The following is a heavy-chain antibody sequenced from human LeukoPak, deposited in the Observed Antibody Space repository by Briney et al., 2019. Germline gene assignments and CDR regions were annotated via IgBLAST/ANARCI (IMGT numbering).Heavy chain of an antibody. Sequence: SGGSLRLSCAASGFTFDDYAMSWVRQAPGKGLEWVSAISGSGGSTYYADSVKGRFTISRDNSKNTLYLQMNSLRAEDTAVYYCAKATDYYDSSGYYSVIDYWGQGTLVTVSS. D-gene: IGHD3-22*01. V-gene: IGHV3-23*01. CDR3: AKATDYYDSSGYYSVIDY. J-gene: IGHJ4*02. CDR2: ISGSGGST. CDR1: GFTFDDYA.